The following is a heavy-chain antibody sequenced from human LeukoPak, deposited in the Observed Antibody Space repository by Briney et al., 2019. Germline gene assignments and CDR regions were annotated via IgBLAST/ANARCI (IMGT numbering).Heavy chain of an antibody. J-gene: IGHJ4*02. CDR1: GGSFSGYY. D-gene: IGHD1-26*01. V-gene: IGHV4-34*01. Sequence: SETLSLTCAVYGGSFSGYYWSWIRQPPGKGLEWIGEINHSGSTNYNLSLKSRVTISVDTSKNQSSLKLSSVTAADTAVYYCARGPPLSIVEILFDYWGQGTLVTVSS. CDR2: INHSGST. CDR3: ARGPPLSIVEILFDY.